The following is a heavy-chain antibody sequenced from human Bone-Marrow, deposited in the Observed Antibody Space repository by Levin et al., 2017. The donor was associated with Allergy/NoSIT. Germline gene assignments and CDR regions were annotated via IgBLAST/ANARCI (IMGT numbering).Heavy chain of an antibody. Sequence: GESLKIYCAASGFTFSSYWMHWVRQAPGKGLVWVSRINSDGSSTSYADSVKGRFTISRDNAKNTLYLQMNSLRAEDTAVYYCASGVAARAGWGQGTLVTVSS. CDR1: GFTFSSYW. J-gene: IGHJ4*02. CDR2: INSDGSST. D-gene: IGHD6-13*01. V-gene: IGHV3-74*01. CDR3: ASGVAARAG.